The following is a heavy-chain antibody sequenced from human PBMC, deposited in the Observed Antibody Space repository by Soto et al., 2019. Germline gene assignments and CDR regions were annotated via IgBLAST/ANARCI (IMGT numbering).Heavy chain of an antibody. V-gene: IGHV3-30*03. D-gene: IGHD5-12*01. Sequence: PGGSLRLSCAASGFIFSTYGMHWVRQAPGRGLEWVAVISYDGSNKYYAGSVKGRFTISRDNSKNTLYLQMNSLRAEDTAVYYCARGSVEMATIRKVWGMDVWGQGTTVTVSS. CDR2: ISYDGSNK. CDR3: ARGSVEMATIRKVWGMDV. CDR1: GFIFSTYG. J-gene: IGHJ6*02.